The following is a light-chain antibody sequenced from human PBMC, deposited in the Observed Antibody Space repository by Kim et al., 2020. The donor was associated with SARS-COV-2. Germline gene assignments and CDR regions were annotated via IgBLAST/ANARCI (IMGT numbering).Light chain of an antibody. Sequence: ASVGDRVTITCRASQDIRRYLNWYQQKPGKAPKVLIYAASTLQSGVPSRFSGSGSGTDFTLTITSLQPEDFATYYCQQTDTTPITFGQGTRLEIK. V-gene: IGKV1-39*01. J-gene: IGKJ5*01. CDR2: AAS. CDR1: QDIRRY. CDR3: QQTDTTPIT.